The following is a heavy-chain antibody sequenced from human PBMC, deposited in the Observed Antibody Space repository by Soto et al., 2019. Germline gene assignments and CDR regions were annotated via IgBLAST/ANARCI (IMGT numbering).Heavy chain of an antibody. CDR3: AKDKGSSGWYFDH. D-gene: IGHD6-19*01. CDR1: GFSISTYA. V-gene: IGHV3-30*18. CDR2: ISSDGTNK. J-gene: IGHJ4*02. Sequence: GGSLRLSCVASGFSISTYAMHWVRQAPGKGLEWVAVISSDGTNKYYADSVKGRFTIARDNSKNTVYLDINSLGAEDTALFFCAKDKGSSGWYFDHWGQGTLVTVSS.